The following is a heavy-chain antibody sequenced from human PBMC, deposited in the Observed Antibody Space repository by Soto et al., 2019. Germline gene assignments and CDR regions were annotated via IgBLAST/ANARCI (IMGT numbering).Heavy chain of an antibody. Sequence: GGSLRLSCAASGFTFSSYAMNWVRQAPGKGLEWVSTISDSGGNTYYADSVKGRFTISRDNSKNTLYLQMNSLRAEDTAVYYCAKGLCGDCYYYFDYWGQGTLVTVSS. CDR1: GFTFSSYA. D-gene: IGHD2-21*02. CDR3: AKGLCGDCYYYFDY. CDR2: ISDSGGNT. J-gene: IGHJ4*02. V-gene: IGHV3-23*01.